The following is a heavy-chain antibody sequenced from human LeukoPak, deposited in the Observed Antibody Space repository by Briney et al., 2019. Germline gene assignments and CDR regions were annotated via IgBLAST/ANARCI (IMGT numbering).Heavy chain of an antibody. V-gene: IGHV4-34*01. CDR2: INHSGST. J-gene: IGHJ4*02. D-gene: IGHD1-26*01. CDR1: GGSFSGYY. Sequence: SETLSLTCAVYGGSFSGYYWSWIRQPPGTGLEWIGEINHSGSTNYNPSLKSRVTISVDTSKNQFSLKLSSVTAADTAVYYCARGVGATRRTFDYWGQGTLVTVSS. CDR3: ARGVGATRRTFDY.